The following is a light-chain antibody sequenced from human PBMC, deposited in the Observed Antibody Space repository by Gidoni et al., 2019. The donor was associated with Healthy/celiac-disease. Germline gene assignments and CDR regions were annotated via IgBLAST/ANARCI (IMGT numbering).Light chain of an antibody. J-gene: IGKJ2*01. V-gene: IGKV4-1*01. CDR1: QRVLSSSNNKNY. CDR3: QQYYSTPPYT. Sequence: DIVLTQSPDSLAVSLGDRATITCKSSQRVLSSSNNKNYLAWYQQKPGQPPKLLIYWASTRESGVPDRFSGSGSGTDFTLTISSLQAEDVAFYYCQQYYSTPPYTFGQGTKLEIK. CDR2: WAS.